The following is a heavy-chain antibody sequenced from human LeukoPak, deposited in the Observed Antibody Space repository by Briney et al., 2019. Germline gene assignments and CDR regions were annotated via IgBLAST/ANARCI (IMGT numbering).Heavy chain of an antibody. CDR1: EFPVSSNY. CDR3: ARPDTAMVTRFRFDY. V-gene: IGHV3-30-3*01. CDR2: ISYDGSNK. J-gene: IGHJ4*02. Sequence: GGSLRLSCAASEFPVSSNYMSWVRQAPGKGLEWVAVISYDGSNKYYADSVKGRFTISRDNSKNTLYLQMNSLRAEDTAVYYCARPDTAMVTRFRFDYWGQGTLVTVSS. D-gene: IGHD5-18*01.